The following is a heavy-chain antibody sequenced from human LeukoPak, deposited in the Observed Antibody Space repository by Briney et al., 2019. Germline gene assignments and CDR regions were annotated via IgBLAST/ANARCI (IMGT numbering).Heavy chain of an antibody. CDR2: MKSDGST. D-gene: IGHD3-22*01. Sequence: GGSLTLSCAASGFTFSTYWMHWVRQAPGKGLVWVSRMKSDGSTNYADSVKGRFTISRDNAKNTVSLQMNSLRPEDTGVYYCARAPSEIGGYYPEYFRHWGQGTLVTVSS. CDR1: GFTFSTYW. J-gene: IGHJ1*01. V-gene: IGHV3-74*01. CDR3: ARAPSEIGGYYPEYFRH.